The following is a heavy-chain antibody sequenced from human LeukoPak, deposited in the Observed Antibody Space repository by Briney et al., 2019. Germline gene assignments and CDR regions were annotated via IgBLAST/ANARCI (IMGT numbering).Heavy chain of an antibody. V-gene: IGHV4-59*08. CDR1: GGSFSGYY. D-gene: IGHD4-23*01. J-gene: IGHJ4*02. CDR3: ARVYGGPVDY. CDR2: IYYSGST. Sequence: SETLSLTCAVYGGSFSGYYWSWIRQPPGKGLEWIGYIYYSGSTNYNPSLKSRVTISVDTSKNQFSLKLSSVTAADTAVYYCARVYGGPVDYWGQGTLVTVSS.